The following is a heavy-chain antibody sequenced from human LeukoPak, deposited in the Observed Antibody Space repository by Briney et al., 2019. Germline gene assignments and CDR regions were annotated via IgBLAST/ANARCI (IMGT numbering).Heavy chain of an antibody. Sequence: GGSLRLSCAASGFTFSSYWMHWVRQAPGKGRVWVSRINSDGSSTSYADSVKGRFTISRDNAKNTLYLQMNSLRAEDTAVYYCARDYYFVCSGYSPFDYWGQGTLVTVSS. D-gene: IGHD3-22*01. CDR1: GFTFSSYW. CDR2: INSDGSST. J-gene: IGHJ4*02. V-gene: IGHV3-74*01. CDR3: ARDYYFVCSGYSPFDY.